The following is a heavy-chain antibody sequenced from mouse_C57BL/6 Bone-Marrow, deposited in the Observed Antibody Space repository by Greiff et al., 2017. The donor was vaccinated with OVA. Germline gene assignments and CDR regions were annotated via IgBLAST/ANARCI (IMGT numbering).Heavy chain of an antibody. J-gene: IGHJ2*01. CDR1: GFTFSSYT. CDR2: ISGGGGNT. CDR3: ARHRQLRLYY. D-gene: IGHD3-2*02. Sequence: DVMLVESGGGLVKPGGSLKLSCAASGFTFSSYTMSWVRQTPEKRLEWVATISGGGGNTYYPDSVKGRFTISRDNAKNTLYLQMSSLRSEDTALYYCARHRQLRLYYWGQGTTLTVSS. V-gene: IGHV5-9*01.